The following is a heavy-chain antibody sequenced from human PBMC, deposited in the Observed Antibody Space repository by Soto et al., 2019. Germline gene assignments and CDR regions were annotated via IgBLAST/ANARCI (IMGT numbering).Heavy chain of an antibody. Sequence: QLVQSGAEVKQPGASVKVSCKASGYFFIDYYIHWVRQAPGQGLEWMGWVKPNSGGTNYALKFQGRVTMTGDTSISTAYMELSSLRSDYTAVYYWERENWGLDVWGQGTTVTVSS. CDR2: VKPNSGGT. CDR1: GYFFIDYY. V-gene: IGHV1-2*02. CDR3: ERENWGLDV. J-gene: IGHJ6*02.